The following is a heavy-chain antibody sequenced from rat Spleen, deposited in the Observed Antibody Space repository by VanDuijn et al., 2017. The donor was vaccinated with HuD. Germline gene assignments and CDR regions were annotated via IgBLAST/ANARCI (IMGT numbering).Heavy chain of an antibody. Sequence: EVQLQESGPGLVKPSQSLSLTCSVTGYSITSSYRWNWIRKFPGNKLEWMGYINNAGSTYYNPSLKSRISIARDTSKNQFFLQVNSVTTEDTATYYCARLPNSGPFDYWGQGVMVTVSS. CDR2: INNAGST. D-gene: IGHD4-3*01. CDR3: ARLPNSGPFDY. CDR1: GYSITSSYR. V-gene: IGHV3-3*01. J-gene: IGHJ2*01.